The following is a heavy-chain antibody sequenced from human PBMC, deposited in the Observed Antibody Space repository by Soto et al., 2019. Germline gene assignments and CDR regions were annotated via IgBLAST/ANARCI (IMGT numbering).Heavy chain of an antibody. V-gene: IGHV5-10-1*01. CDR1: GYSFSSYW. Sequence: LGESLKISCKGSGYSFSSYWITWVRQMPGKGLEWMGRIDPSDSYTNYSPSFQGHVTISADKSISTAYLQWSSLKASDTAMYYCARQAIFGVIIIAFDIWGQGTMVTVS. D-gene: IGHD3-3*01. CDR2: IDPSDSYT. J-gene: IGHJ3*02. CDR3: ARQAIFGVIIIAFDI.